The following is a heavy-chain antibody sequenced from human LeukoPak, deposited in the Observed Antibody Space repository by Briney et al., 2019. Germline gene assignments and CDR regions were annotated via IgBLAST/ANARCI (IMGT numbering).Heavy chain of an antibody. Sequence: GGSLRLSCAASGFSISNYWMTWVRQAPGKGLECVANIKGDGSEKNYVDSVKGRFTISRDNAKNSLYLQMNSLRVEDTAVYYCVRQAGVSWGQGTLVTVSS. CDR3: VRQAGVS. D-gene: IGHD6-19*01. CDR2: IKGDGSEK. CDR1: GFSISNYW. V-gene: IGHV3-7*01. J-gene: IGHJ5*02.